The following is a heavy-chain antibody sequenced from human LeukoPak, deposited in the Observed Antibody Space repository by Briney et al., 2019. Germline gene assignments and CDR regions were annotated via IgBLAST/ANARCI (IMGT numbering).Heavy chain of an antibody. CDR3: ARDSLHCNGGRCFHMRVFDY. V-gene: IGHV4-34*01. J-gene: IGHJ4*02. CDR2: INHSGST. Sequence: SETLSLTCAVYGGSFSGYYWSWIRQPPGKGLEWIGEINHSGSTNYNPSLKSRVTISVDTSKNQFSLKLNSVTAADTAVYYCARDSLHCNGGRCFHMRVFDYWGQGALVTVSS. D-gene: IGHD2-15*01. CDR1: GGSFSGYY.